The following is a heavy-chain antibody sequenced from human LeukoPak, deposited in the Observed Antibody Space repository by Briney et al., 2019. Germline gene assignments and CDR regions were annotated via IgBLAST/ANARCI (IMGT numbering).Heavy chain of an antibody. D-gene: IGHD3-3*01. J-gene: IGHJ3*02. CDR1: GFTFSSYA. CDR3: ARDYDHAFDI. CDR2: ISVTSSII. Sequence: GGSLRLSCAASGFTFSSYAMNWVRQAPGKGLEWISYISVTSSIINYADSVKGRFTISRDNAKNSLYLQMNSLRAEDTAVYYCARDYDHAFDIWGQGTMVTVSS. V-gene: IGHV3-48*04.